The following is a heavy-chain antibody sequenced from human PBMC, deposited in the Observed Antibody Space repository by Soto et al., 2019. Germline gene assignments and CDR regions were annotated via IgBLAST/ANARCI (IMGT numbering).Heavy chain of an antibody. Sequence: QPGGSLRLSCAASGVTFSSYGMHWVRQAPGKGLEWVAVISYDGSNKYYIDSVKGRFTISRDNSKNTLYLQMNSLRPEDTAVYYCAKDGHGPDYDISTAYYSPFDHWGQGTLVTVSS. CDR1: GVTFSSYG. D-gene: IGHD3-9*01. CDR3: AKDGHGPDYDISTAYYSPFDH. J-gene: IGHJ4*02. CDR2: ISYDGSNK. V-gene: IGHV3-30*18.